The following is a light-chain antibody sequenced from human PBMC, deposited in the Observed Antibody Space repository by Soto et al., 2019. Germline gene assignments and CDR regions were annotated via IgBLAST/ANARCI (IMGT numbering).Light chain of an antibody. CDR1: QSISSW. J-gene: IGKJ2*01. V-gene: IGKV1-5*03. CDR3: QHYNILYT. CDR2: KAS. Sequence: DIQMTQSPSTLSASVGDRVTITCRASQSISSWLAWYQQKPGKAPKLLIYKASSFESGVTSRFSGSGSGTALTLTISCLQPYDFETYYWQHYNILYTFGQGTKLEIK.